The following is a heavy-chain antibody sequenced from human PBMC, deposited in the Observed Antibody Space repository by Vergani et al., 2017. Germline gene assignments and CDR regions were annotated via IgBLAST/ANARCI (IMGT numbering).Heavy chain of an antibody. CDR1: TESISRYY. Sequence: QVQLQESGPGLVKPSETLSLTCSVSTESISRYYWSWIRQPAGKGLEWIGRIHTTGITKYNPSLESRVTMSVDTSNNQFSLRLSSVTAADTAVYYCARQKDYYMDVWGKXP. V-gene: IGHV4-4*07. CDR3: ARQKDYYMDV. CDR2: IHTTGIT. J-gene: IGHJ6*03.